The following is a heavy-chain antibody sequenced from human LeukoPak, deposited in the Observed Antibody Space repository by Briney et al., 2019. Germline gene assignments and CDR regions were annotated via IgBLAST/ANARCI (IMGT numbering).Heavy chain of an antibody. J-gene: IGHJ5*02. V-gene: IGHV3-23*01. D-gene: IGHD5-12*01. CDR3: AKALSGYDFLSFDP. CDR1: GFTFSSYA. CDR2: ISGSGGST. Sequence: GGSLRLSCAASGFTFSSYAMSWVRQAPGKGLEWVSSISGSGGSTYYADSVKGRFTISRDNSKNTLYLQMNSLRAEDTAVYYCAKALSGYDFLSFDPWGQGTLVTVFS.